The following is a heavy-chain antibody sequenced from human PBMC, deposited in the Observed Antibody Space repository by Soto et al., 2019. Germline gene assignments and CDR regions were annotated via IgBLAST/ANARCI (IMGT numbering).Heavy chain of an antibody. D-gene: IGHD3-10*01. CDR1: GDSISRGAYF. CDR2: IYYSGTT. V-gene: IGHV4-31*03. J-gene: IGHJ5*02. CDR3: AITSRGGAGKFDP. Sequence: QVQLQESGPGLVKPSQTLSLTCTVSGDSISRGAYFWSWIRQHPVKVLEWIGYIYYSGTTYYNPSLKSRVTISVDTSKNHFSLRLSSVTAADTAVYYCAITSRGGAGKFDPWGQGTLVTVAS.